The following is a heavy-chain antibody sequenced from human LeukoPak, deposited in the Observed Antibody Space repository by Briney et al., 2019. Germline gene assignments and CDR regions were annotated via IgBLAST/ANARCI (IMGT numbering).Heavy chain of an antibody. D-gene: IGHD5-12*01. J-gene: IGHJ6*03. CDR1: GGSISSGGYY. Sequence: SQTLSLTCTVSGGSISSGGYYWSWIRQHPGKGLEWIGYISYSGSTYYNPSLKSRVTISVDTSKNQFSLMLTSVTAADTAVYYCARSASGYDYYYYYYMDVWGKGTTVTVSS. V-gene: IGHV4-31*03. CDR2: ISYSGST. CDR3: ARSASGYDYYYYYYMDV.